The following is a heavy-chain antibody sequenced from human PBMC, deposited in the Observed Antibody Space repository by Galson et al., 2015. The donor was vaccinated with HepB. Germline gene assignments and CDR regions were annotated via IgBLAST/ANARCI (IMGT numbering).Heavy chain of an antibody. J-gene: IGHJ4*02. V-gene: IGHV1-69*13. CDR1: GGTFSSYA. CDR2: IIPIFGTA. D-gene: IGHD3-22*01. CDR3: AREIYDSSGYYTYYFDY. Sequence: SVKVSCKASGGTFSSYAISWVRQAPGQGPEWMGGIIPIFGTANYAQKFQGRVTITADESTSTAYMELSSLRSEDTAVYYCAREIYDSSGYYTYYFDYWGQGTLVTVSS.